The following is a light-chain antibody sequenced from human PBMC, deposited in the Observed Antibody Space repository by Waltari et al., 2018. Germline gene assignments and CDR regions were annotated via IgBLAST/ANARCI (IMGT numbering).Light chain of an antibody. Sequence: DIVMTQSPESLAVSLGERATINCKSSQSILYSSNNKNYLAWYQHKPGQPPKLLIYWASTRESGVPDRFSGSGSGTDFTLTISSLQAEDVAVYYCQQYYTGRTFGQGTKVEIK. CDR3: QQYYTGRT. CDR2: WAS. J-gene: IGKJ1*01. CDR1: QSILYSSNNKNY. V-gene: IGKV4-1*01.